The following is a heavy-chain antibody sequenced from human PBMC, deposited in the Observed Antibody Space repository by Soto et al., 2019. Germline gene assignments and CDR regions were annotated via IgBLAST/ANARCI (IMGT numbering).Heavy chain of an antibody. V-gene: IGHV4-59*01. CDR2: VHFSGST. J-gene: IGHJ4*01. Sequence: SETLSLTCEVSGVSISGNHWSWIRQAPGKGLEWVGYVHFSGSTTYNPSLAPRLNISFDMSKSQVYLQLTSVTAADTAVYYCARFAAAAAHDDNWGRGVLVTVS. CDR1: GVSISGNH. D-gene: IGHD6-13*01. CDR3: ARFAAAAAHDDN.